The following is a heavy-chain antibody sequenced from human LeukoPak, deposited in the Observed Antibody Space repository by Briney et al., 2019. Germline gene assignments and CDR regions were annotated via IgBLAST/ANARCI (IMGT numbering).Heavy chain of an antibody. D-gene: IGHD3-3*01. CDR3: ARLWYYDFWSGYYRGDDYFDY. V-gene: IGHV4-39*01. J-gene: IGHJ4*02. CDR2: IYYSGST. Sequence: PSETLSLTCTVSGGSISSSSYYWGWIRQPPGKGLEWIGSIYYSGSTYYNPSLKSRVTISVDTSKNQFSLKLSSVAAADTAVYYCARLWYYDFWSGYYRGDDYFDYWGQGTLVTVSS. CDR1: GGSISSSSYY.